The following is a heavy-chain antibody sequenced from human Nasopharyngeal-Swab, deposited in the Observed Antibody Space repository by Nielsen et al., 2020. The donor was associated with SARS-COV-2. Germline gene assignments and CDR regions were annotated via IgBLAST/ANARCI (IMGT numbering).Heavy chain of an antibody. CDR2: INHSGST. J-gene: IGHJ4*02. CDR3: ARFGVSGDGFDY. V-gene: IGHV4-34*01. Sequence: SQTLSLTCAVYGGSFNGYYWSWIRQPPGKGLEWIGEINHSGSTNYTPSLKSRVTISVDRSKNHFSLKLSSVTAADTAAYYCARFGVSGDGFDYWGQGTLVTVSS. D-gene: IGHD3-10*01. CDR1: GGSFNGYY.